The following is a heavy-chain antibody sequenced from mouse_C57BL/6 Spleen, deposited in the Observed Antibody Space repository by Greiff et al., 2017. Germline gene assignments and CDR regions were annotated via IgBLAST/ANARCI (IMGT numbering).Heavy chain of an antibody. Sequence: VQLQQPGAELVKPGASVKLSCKASGYTFTSYWMHWVKQRPGQGLEWIGMIHPNSGSTNYNEKFKSKATLTVDKSSSTAYMQLSSLTSEDSAVYYCAREDPHYAMDYWGQGTSVTVSS. CDR2: IHPNSGST. CDR3: AREDPHYAMDY. CDR1: GYTFTSYW. J-gene: IGHJ4*01. V-gene: IGHV1-64*01.